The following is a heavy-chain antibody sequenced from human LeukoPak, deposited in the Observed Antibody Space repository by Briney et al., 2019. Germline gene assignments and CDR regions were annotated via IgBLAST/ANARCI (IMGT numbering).Heavy chain of an antibody. V-gene: IGHV4-34*01. CDR3: ARGVYYDILTGPHYFDY. CDR2: INHSGST. J-gene: IGHJ4*01. Sequence: SETLSLTCAVYGGSFSGYYWSWIRQPPGKGLEWIGEINHSGSTNHNPSLKSRVTISVDTSKNQFSLKLSSVTAADTAVYYCARGVYYDILTGPHYFDYWGQGTLVTISS. CDR1: GGSFSGYY. D-gene: IGHD3-9*01.